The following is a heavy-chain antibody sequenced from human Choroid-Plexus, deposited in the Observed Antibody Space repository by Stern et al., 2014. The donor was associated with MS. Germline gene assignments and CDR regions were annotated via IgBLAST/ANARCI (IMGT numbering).Heavy chain of an antibody. CDR2: INPGGGRT. V-gene: IGHV1-46*03. Sequence: QVQLVQSGAEVKKPGASLNVSCKASGYTFTNYYLHWVRQAPGQGLEWMGVINPGGGRTSYAQKFQDRVIMTRDTSTNTVYMELSSLRSEDTAVYYCARWRGGNAEFDYWGQGTLVTVSS. CDR1: GYTFTNYY. D-gene: IGHD4-23*01. CDR3: ARWRGGNAEFDY. J-gene: IGHJ4*02.